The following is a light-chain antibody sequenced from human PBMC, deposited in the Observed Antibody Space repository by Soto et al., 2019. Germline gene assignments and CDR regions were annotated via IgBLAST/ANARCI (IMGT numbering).Light chain of an antibody. J-gene: IGKJ2*01. CDR2: WAS. V-gene: IGKV4-1*01. Sequence: DIVMTQSSDSLAVSLGERATINCKSSQSILYSSNNKNQLAWYQQKPGQPPKLLFYWASTRESGVPDRFSGSESGTDFTLTISSLQAEDVAVYYCQQYYSPPYTFGQGTKLEI. CDR1: QSILYSSNNKNQ. CDR3: QQYYSPPYT.